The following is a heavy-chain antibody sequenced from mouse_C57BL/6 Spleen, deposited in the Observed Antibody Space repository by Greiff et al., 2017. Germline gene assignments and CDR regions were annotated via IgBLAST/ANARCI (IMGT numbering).Heavy chain of an antibody. CDR2: IWSGGST. Sequence: VQLQESGPGLVQPSQSLSITCTVSGFSLTSYGVHWVRQSPGKGLEWLGVIWSGGSTDYNAAFISRLSISKDNSKSQVFFKMNSLQADDTAIYYCARCYYGNFDYWGQGTTLTVSS. D-gene: IGHD2-1*01. V-gene: IGHV2-2*01. CDR1: GFSLTSYG. CDR3: ARCYYGNFDY. J-gene: IGHJ2*01.